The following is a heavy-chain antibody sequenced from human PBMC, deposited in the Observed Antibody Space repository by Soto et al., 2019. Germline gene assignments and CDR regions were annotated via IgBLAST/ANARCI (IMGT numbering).Heavy chain of an antibody. D-gene: IGHD1-26*01. CDR3: ARVGVGATAAFDI. CDR2: IYYSGST. V-gene: IGHV4-31*03. CDR1: GDSITTNSYY. J-gene: IGHJ3*02. Sequence: TLSLTCTVSGDSITTNSYYWSWIRQHPGKGLEWIGYIYYSGSTYYNPSLKSRVTISVDTSKNQFSLKLSSVTAADTAVYYCARVGVGATAAFDIWGQGTMVTVSS.